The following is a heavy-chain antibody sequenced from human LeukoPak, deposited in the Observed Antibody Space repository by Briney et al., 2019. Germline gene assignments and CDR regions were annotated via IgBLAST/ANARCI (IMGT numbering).Heavy chain of an antibody. CDR1: GFNLRGACG. J-gene: IGHJ4*02. CDR2: ISGGGKNT. CDR3: ARHAGCDGPYHY. Sequence: HSGDSLRLSCSGSGFNLRGACGLGRVRQAPGKGLEWVSTISGGGKNTHYAVSVKGRFTISRDNSRSTLYLQIDSLRPEDTAVYFCARHAGCDGPYHYWRRGTLVTVSS. D-gene: IGHD2-21*02. V-gene: IGHV3-23*01.